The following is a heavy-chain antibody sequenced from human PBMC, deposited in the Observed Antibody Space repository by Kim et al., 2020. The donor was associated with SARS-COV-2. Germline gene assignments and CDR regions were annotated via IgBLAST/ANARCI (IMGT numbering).Heavy chain of an antibody. CDR1: GGSISSRSYY. CDR3: ATGGGWHIFDWFDP. J-gene: IGHJ5*02. D-gene: IGHD3-16*01. V-gene: IGHV4-39*01. CDR2: IYYTGST. Sequence: SETLSLTCTVSGGSISSRSYYWGWVRQPPGKGLEWIGSIYYTGSTYYSPSLRSRVTISIDTSKDQFSLKLNSVTAADTAVYYCATGGGWHIFDWFDPWGQGTLVTVSS.